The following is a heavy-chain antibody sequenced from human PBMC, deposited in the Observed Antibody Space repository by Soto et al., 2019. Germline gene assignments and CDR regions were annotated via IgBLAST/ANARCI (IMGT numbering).Heavy chain of an antibody. Sequence: SLRLSCAASGFTFSSYGMHWFRQAPGKGLEWVAVISYDGSNKYYADSLKGRFTISRDNSKNTLYLEINNLTPEDTAVYYCAKEVLAAGMGWFDPWGQGTLVTVSS. CDR2: ISYDGSNK. J-gene: IGHJ5*02. V-gene: IGHV3-30*18. CDR1: GFTFSSYG. D-gene: IGHD6-13*01. CDR3: AKEVLAAGMGWFDP.